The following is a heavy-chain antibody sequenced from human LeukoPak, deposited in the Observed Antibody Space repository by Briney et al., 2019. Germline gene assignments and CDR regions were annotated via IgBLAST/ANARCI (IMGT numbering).Heavy chain of an antibody. CDR3: ARDGFGGYLDL. D-gene: IGHD3-10*01. CDR2: ISSSSSYI. Sequence: KPGGSLRLSCAASGFTFSSYSMSWVRQAPGKGLEWVSSISSSSSYIYYADSVKGRFTISRDNAKNSLYLQMNSLRAEDTAVYYCARDGFGGYLDLWGQGTLVIVSS. CDR1: GFTFSSYS. J-gene: IGHJ5*02. V-gene: IGHV3-21*01.